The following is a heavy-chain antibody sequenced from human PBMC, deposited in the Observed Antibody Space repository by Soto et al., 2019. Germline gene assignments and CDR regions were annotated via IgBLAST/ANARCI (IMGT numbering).Heavy chain of an antibody. CDR1: GGSISSGGHY. CDR2: IYYRGNT. Sequence: XETLSLTFTVSGGSISSGGHYWGWIRQPPGKGLEWIGNIYYRGNTYYNPSLRSRVTISVDTSKNQFSLKVTSLTVADTAVYYCARHRDTSSRYLLPDYWGQGILVTVSS. J-gene: IGHJ4*02. V-gene: IGHV4-39*01. D-gene: IGHD6-13*01. CDR3: ARHRDTSSRYLLPDY.